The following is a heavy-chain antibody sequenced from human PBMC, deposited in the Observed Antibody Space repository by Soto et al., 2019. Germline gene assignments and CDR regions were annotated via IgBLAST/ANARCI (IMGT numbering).Heavy chain of an antibody. J-gene: IGHJ6*02. D-gene: IGHD6-19*01. CDR3: ARRRRQWLADYYYYYGMDV. Sequence: GESLKISCKGSGYSFTSYWISWVRQMPGKGLEWMGRIDPSYSYTNYSPSFQGHVTISADKSISTAYLQWSSLKASDTAMYYCARRRRQWLADYYYYYGMDVWGQGTTVTVSS. V-gene: IGHV5-10-1*01. CDR2: IDPSYSYT. CDR1: GYSFTSYW.